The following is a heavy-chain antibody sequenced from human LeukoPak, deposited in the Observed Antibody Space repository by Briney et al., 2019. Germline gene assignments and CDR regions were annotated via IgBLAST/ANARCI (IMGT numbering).Heavy chain of an antibody. V-gene: IGHV1-69*05. J-gene: IGHJ6*03. CDR2: IIPIFGTA. CDR1: GGTFSSYA. CDR3: ARGGGGGYYYMDV. D-gene: IGHD2-15*01. Sequence: ASVKVSCKASGGTFSSYAISWVRQAPGQGLEWMGGIIPIFGTANYAQKLQGRVTMTTDTSTSTAYMELRSLRSDDTAVYYCARGGGGGYYYMDVWGKGTTVTVSS.